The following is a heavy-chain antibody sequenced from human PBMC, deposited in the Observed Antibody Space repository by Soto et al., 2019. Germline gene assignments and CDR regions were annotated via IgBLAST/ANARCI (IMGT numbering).Heavy chain of an antibody. CDR3: AKDRAGGGGSAANDY. Sequence: EVQLLESGGGLVQPRGSLRLSCAASGFTFSSYAMSWVRQAPGKGLEWVSAISGSGGSTYYADSVKGRFTISRDNSKNTLYLQMNSLRAEDTAVYYCAKDRAGGGGSAANDYWGQGTLVTVSS. D-gene: IGHD3-16*01. CDR2: ISGSGGST. CDR1: GFTFSSYA. V-gene: IGHV3-23*01. J-gene: IGHJ4*02.